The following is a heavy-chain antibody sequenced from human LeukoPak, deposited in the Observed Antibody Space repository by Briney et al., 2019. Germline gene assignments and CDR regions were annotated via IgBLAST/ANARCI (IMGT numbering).Heavy chain of an antibody. J-gene: IGHJ5*02. D-gene: IGHD6-13*01. CDR2: INPSGGST. CDR3: ARGGTIAAPTRGWFDP. Sequence: GASVKVSCKASGYTFTSYYMHWVRQAPGQGLEWMGIINPSGGSTSYAQKFQGRVTMTRDTSTSTVHMELSSLRSEDTAVYYCARGGTIAAPTRGWFDPWGQGTLVTVSS. V-gene: IGHV1-46*01. CDR1: GYTFTSYY.